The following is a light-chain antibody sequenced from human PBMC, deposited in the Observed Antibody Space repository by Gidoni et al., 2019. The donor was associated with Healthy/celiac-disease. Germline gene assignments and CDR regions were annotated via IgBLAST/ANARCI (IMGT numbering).Light chain of an antibody. CDR3: QQYNNWLYT. V-gene: IGKV3-15*01. CDR1: QSVSSN. Sequence: ILMTQSPATLSVSPGERATLSCRASQSVSSNLAWYQQKPGQAPRLLIYGASTRATGIPARFSGSGSGTEFTISIRSVQCEDVAVYYCQQYNNWLYTFGQGTKLEIK. CDR2: GAS. J-gene: IGKJ2*01.